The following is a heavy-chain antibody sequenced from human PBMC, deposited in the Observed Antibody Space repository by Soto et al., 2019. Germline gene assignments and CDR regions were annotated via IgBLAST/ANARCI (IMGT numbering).Heavy chain of an antibody. CDR1: GFTVTSSY. CDR3: AREASGSGWWSQGSFES. J-gene: IGHJ5*01. V-gene: IGHV3-66*01. D-gene: IGHD6-19*01. CDR2: IYSSGST. Sequence: EVQLVESGGGLVQPGASLRLSCAASGFTVTSSYISWVRQAPGKRLEWVSTIYSSGSTYYADSVRGRFIISRDISENTVDLQMNSLTVEDTAVYYCAREASGSGWWSQGSFESWGQGTLVTVSS.